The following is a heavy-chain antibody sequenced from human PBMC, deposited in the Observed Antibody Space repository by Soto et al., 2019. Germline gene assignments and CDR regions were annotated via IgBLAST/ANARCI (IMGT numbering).Heavy chain of an antibody. CDR3: ASKPTHTDAFDI. CDR2: IYHSGST. J-gene: IGHJ3*02. CDR1: GGSISISNW. D-gene: IGHD2-2*02. Sequence: PSETLSLTCAVSGGSISISNWCSCVRQPPGKGLEWIGEIYHSGSTNYNPSLKSRATIPVDKSKNQFSLKLSSVTAADTAVYYCASKPTHTDAFDIWGQGTVVTVSS. V-gene: IGHV4-4*02.